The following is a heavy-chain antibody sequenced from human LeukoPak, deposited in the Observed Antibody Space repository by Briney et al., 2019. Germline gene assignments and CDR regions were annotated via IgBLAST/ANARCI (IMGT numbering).Heavy chain of an antibody. CDR1: GGSISSSSYY. CDR2: TYYSGST. CDR3: ARSSSWYQSHYVDY. D-gene: IGHD6-13*01. V-gene: IGHV4-39*01. Sequence: SETLSLTCTVSGGSISSSSYYWGWIRQPPGKGLEWIGSTYYSGSTYYNPSLKSRVTISVDTSKNQFSLKLSSVTAADTAVYYCARSSSWYQSHYVDYWGQGTLVTVSS. J-gene: IGHJ4*02.